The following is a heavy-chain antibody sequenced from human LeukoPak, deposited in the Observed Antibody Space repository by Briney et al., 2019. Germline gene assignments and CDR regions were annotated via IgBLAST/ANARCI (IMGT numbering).Heavy chain of an antibody. V-gene: IGHV1-2*02. CDR3: ARVSIAARPDDAFDI. D-gene: IGHD6-6*01. Sequence: GASVKVSCKASGYTFTGYYMHWVRQAPGQGLEWMGWINPNSGGTNYAQKFQGRVTMTRDTSISTAYMELSRLRSDDTAVYYCARVSIAARPDDAFDIWGQGTMVTVSS. CDR2: INPNSGGT. J-gene: IGHJ3*02. CDR1: GYTFTGYY.